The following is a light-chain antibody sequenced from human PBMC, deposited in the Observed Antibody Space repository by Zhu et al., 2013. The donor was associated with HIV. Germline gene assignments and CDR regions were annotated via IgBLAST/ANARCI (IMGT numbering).Light chain of an antibody. CDR1: ESIGNS. V-gene: IGKV1-5*01. CDR3: QQYDTSWT. Sequence: DIQMTQSPSTLSVSLGDRVTITCRASESIGNSLAWYRQKQGMAPELLVYDASILNNGVPSRFSGSGSETHFTLSIASLQADDVATFYCQQYDTSWTFGPGTKV. CDR2: DAS. J-gene: IGKJ1*01.